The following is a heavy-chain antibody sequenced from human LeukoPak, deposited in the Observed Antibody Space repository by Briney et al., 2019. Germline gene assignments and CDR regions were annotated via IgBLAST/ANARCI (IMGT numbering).Heavy chain of an antibody. Sequence: GASVKVSCKASGYTFTTFGISWVRQAPGQGLEWMGWISAYNGNTNYAQKFQGRVTMTTDTSTSTAYMELRSLRSDDTAVFYCARDRDWVLDIWGRGTVVTVSS. V-gene: IGHV1-18*01. CDR2: ISAYNGNT. J-gene: IGHJ3*02. D-gene: IGHD3/OR15-3a*01. CDR3: ARDRDWVLDI. CDR1: GYTFTTFG.